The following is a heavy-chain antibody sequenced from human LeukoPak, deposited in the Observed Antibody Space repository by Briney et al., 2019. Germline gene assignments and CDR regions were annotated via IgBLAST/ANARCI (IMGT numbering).Heavy chain of an antibody. V-gene: IGHV3-74*01. Sequence: GGSLRLSCAASKFAFSSYAMSWVRQAPGKGLVWVSRINSDGSATAYADSVKGRFTISRDSAENTLYLQMNSLRAEDTAVYYCARGTAGYHSSYFDYWGQGTLVTVSS. CDR3: ARGTAGYHSSYFDY. CDR2: INSDGSAT. D-gene: IGHD3-16*02. J-gene: IGHJ4*02. CDR1: KFAFSSYA.